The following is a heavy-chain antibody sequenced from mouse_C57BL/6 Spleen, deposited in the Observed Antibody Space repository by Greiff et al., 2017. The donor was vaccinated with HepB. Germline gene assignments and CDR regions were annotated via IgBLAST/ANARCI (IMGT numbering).Heavy chain of an antibody. V-gene: IGHV1-19*01. D-gene: IGHD6-1*01. CDR2: INPYNGGT. CDR3: ARYSVLFDY. J-gene: IGHJ2*01. CDR1: GYTFTDYY. Sequence: VQLKESGPVLVKPGASVKMSCKASGYTFTDYYMNWVKQSHGKSLEWIGVINPYNGGTSYNQKFKGKATLTVDKSSSTAYMELNSLTSEDSAVYYCARYSVLFDYWGQGTTLTVSS.